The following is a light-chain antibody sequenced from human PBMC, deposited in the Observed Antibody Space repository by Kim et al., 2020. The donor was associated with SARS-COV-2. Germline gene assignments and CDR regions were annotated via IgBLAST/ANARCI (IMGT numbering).Light chain of an antibody. V-gene: IGLV7-46*01. J-gene: IGLJ3*02. CDR1: TGAVTSGHY. CDR2: HTS. Sequence: PGGTVTLTRGSSTGAVTSGHYPYWFQQNPGQAPRTLIYHTSNKQSWTPARFSGSLVGGKAALTLSGAQPEDEAEYYCLLSYSGARVFGGGTQLTVL. CDR3: LLSYSGARV.